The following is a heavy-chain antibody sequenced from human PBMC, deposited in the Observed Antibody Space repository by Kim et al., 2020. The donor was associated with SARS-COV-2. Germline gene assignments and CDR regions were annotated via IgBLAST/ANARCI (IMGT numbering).Heavy chain of an antibody. CDR1: GFTFSSYG. J-gene: IGHJ6*02. CDR2: IWYDGSNK. Sequence: GGSLRLSCAASGFTFSSYGMHWVRQAPGKGLEWVAVIWYDGSNKYYADSVKGRFTISRDNSKNTLYLQMNSLRAEDTAVYYCARDLGIAAAGYYYYYGMDVWGQGTTVTVSS. CDR3: ARDLGIAAAGYYYYYGMDV. D-gene: IGHD6-13*01. V-gene: IGHV3-33*01.